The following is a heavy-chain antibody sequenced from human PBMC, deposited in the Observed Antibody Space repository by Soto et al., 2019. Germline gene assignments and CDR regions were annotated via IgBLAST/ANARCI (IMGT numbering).Heavy chain of an antibody. J-gene: IGHJ4*02. CDR1: GGSFSGYY. V-gene: IGHV4-34*01. Sequence: SETLSLTCAVYGGSFSGYYWSWIRQPPGKGLEWIGEINHSGSTNYNPSLKSRVTISVDTSKNQFSLKLSSVTAADTAVYYCARGVAYYYDSSGYEFDYWAQGTLVTVSS. CDR3: ARGVAYYYDSSGYEFDY. CDR2: INHSGST. D-gene: IGHD3-22*01.